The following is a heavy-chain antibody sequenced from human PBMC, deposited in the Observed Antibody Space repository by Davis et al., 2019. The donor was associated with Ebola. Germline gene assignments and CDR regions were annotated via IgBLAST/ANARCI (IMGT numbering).Heavy chain of an antibody. J-gene: IGHJ4*02. CDR1: GGSISSYY. D-gene: IGHD3-3*01. Sequence: PSETLSLTCTVSGGSISSYYWSWIRQPPGKGLEWIGQINHSGSTNYNPSLKSRVTISVDTSKNQFPLKLSSVTAADTAVYYCARGRDFWSGYQNYFDYWGQGTLVTVSS. CDR3: ARGRDFWSGYQNYFDY. CDR2: INHSGST. V-gene: IGHV4-34*01.